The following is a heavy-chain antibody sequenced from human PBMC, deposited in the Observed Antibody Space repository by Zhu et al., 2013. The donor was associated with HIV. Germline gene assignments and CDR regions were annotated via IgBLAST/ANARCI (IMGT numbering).Heavy chain of an antibody. D-gene: IGHD3-9*01. V-gene: IGHV1-2*02. CDR3: AREMTYYDILTGPSPRPYYYGMDV. CDR1: GDTFSPNY. J-gene: IGHJ6*02. CDR2: INLNSGGT. Sequence: HVQLVQSGADVRKPGASVQVSCKIFGDTFSPNYLHWVRQAPGQGLEWMGWINLNSGGTNYAQNFQGRVTMTRDTSITTAYMELNRLRSDDSAVYYCAREMTYYDILTGPSPRPYYYGMDVWGQGTTVTVSS.